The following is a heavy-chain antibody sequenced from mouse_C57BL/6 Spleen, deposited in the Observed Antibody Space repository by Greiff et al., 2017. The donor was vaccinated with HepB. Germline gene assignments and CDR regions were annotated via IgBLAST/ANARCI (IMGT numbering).Heavy chain of an antibody. V-gene: IGHV1-20*01. J-gene: IGHJ1*03. D-gene: IGHD4-1*02. Sequence: LVEPGDSVKISCKASGYSFTGYFMNWVMQSHGKSLEWIGRINPYNGDTFYNQKFKGKATLTVDKSSSTAHMELRSLTSEDSAVYYCAREPNQLGGVWGTGTTVTVSS. CDR2: INPYNGDT. CDR1: GYSFTGYF. CDR3: AREPNQLGGV.